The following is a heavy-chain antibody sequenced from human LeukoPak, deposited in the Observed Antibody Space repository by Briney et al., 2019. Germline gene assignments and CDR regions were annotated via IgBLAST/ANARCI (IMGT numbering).Heavy chain of an antibody. CDR2: IYHSGST. V-gene: IGHV4-38-2*01. D-gene: IGHD3-10*01. J-gene: IGHJ4*02. CDR1: GYSISSGYY. CDR3: ARLRGGPAEVDY. Sequence: KPSETLSLTCAVSGYSISSGYYWGWIRQPPGKGLGWIGSIYHSGSTYYTPSLKSRVTISVDTSKNQFSLKLSSVTAADTAVYYCARLRGGPAEVDYWGQGTLVTVSS.